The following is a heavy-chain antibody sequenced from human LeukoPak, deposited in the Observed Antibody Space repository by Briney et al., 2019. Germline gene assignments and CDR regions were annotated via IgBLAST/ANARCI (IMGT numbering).Heavy chain of an antibody. CDR2: MNPNSGNT. CDR3: ARGPTIFGVVIIQGDAFDI. J-gene: IGHJ3*02. Sequence: ASAKVSCKASGYTFTSYDINWVRQATGQGLEWMGWMNPNSGNTGYAQKFQGRVTITRNTSISTAYMELSSLRSEDTAVYYCARGPTIFGVVIIQGDAFDIWGQGTMVTVSS. V-gene: IGHV1-8*03. CDR1: GYTFTSYD. D-gene: IGHD3-3*01.